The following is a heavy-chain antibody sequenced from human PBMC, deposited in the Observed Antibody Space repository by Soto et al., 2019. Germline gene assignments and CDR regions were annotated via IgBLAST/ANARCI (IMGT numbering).Heavy chain of an antibody. CDR1: GFTFDDYS. J-gene: IGHJ6*02. V-gene: IGHV3-43*01. Sequence: GGSLRLSCAASGFTFDDYSMHWVRQAPGTGLEWVSVISWDGGSTYYADSVKGRFTISRDNSKNSLYLLMNSLRTEDAALYYCAKDIGLYYAVDVWGQGTTVTVSS. D-gene: IGHD3-16*01. CDR3: AKDIGLYYAVDV. CDR2: ISWDGGST.